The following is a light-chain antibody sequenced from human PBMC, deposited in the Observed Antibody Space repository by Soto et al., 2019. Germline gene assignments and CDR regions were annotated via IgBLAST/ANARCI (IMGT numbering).Light chain of an antibody. CDR1: QSISTW. CDR3: QHYNRYSPYT. CDR2: TAS. J-gene: IGKJ2*01. V-gene: IGKV1-5*03. Sequence: DIQMTQFPSTLSASIGDRVTITCRASQSISTWLAWYQQKAGKAPKLLIYTASSLETGVPSRFSGSGSGTEFILTISSLQPDDFATYYCQHYNRYSPYTFGQGTRLEIK.